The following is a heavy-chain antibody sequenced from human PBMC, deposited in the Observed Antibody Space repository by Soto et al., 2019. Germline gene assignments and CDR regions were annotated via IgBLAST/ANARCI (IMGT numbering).Heavy chain of an antibody. CDR1: GFTFSTYA. J-gene: IGHJ6*02. V-gene: IGHV3-33*01. CDR3: ARERDGLDV. CDR2: IWYDGSNK. Sequence: QVQLVESGGGVVQPGRSLRLSCAASGFTFSTYAMQWVRQAPGKGLEWVAVIWYDGSNKNYANSVKGRFTISRDNSKDTLYVQMNSLRAEDTAVYYCARERDGLDVWGQGTTVTVSS.